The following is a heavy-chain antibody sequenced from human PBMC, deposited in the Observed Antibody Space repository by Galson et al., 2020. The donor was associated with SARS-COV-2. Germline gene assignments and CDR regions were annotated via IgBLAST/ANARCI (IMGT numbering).Heavy chain of an antibody. CDR3: AKDYGDYGAFDY. D-gene: IGHD4-17*01. CDR2: ISYDGSNK. J-gene: IGHJ4*02. CDR1: GFTFSSYG. Sequence: QLGESLKISCAASGFTFSSYGMHWVRQAPGKGLEWVAVISYDGSNKYYADSVKGRFTISRDNSKNTLYLQMNSLRAEDTAVYYCAKDYGDYGAFDYWGQGTLVTVSS. V-gene: IGHV3-30*18.